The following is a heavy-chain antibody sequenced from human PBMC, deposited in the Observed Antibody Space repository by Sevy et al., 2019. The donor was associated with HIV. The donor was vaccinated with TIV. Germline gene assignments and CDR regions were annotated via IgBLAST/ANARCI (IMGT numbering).Heavy chain of an antibody. V-gene: IGHV3-66*02. CDR3: AGSGKNYYYYYMDV. CDR1: GFTVSSNY. J-gene: IGHJ6*03. CDR2: IYSGGST. D-gene: IGHD2-15*01. Sequence: GGSLRLSCAASGFTVSSNYMSWVRQAPGKGLEWVSVIYSGGSTYYADSVKGRFTISRDNSKNTLYLQMNSLRAEDTAVYYCAGSGKNYYYYYMDVWGKGTTVTVSS.